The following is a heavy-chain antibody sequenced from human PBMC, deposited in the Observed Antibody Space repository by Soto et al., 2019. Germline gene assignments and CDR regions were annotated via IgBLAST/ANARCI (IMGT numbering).Heavy chain of an antibody. CDR2: IYYSGST. CDR3: ARQDALYYYDSSGPRVDAFDI. Sequence: ETLSLTCTVSGGSISSSSYYWGWVRQPPGKGLEWIGSIYYSGSTYYNPSLKSRVTISVDTSKNQFSLKLSSVTAADTAVYYCARQDALYYYDSSGPRVDAFDIWGQGTMVTVSS. D-gene: IGHD3-22*01. V-gene: IGHV4-39*01. CDR1: GGSISSSSYY. J-gene: IGHJ3*02.